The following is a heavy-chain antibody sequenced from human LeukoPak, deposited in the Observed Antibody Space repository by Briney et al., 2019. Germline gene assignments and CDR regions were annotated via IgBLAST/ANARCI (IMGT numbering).Heavy chain of an antibody. CDR2: ISYDGGNK. CDR1: GFTFSSYA. Sequence: GRSLRLSCAASGFTFSSYAMHWVRQAPGKGLEWVAVISYDGGNKYYADSVKGRFTISRDNSKNTLYLQMNSLRAEDTAVYYCARERLLGSSPRGAFDIWGQGTMVTVSS. J-gene: IGHJ3*02. D-gene: IGHD6-6*01. V-gene: IGHV3-30-3*01. CDR3: ARERLLGSSPRGAFDI.